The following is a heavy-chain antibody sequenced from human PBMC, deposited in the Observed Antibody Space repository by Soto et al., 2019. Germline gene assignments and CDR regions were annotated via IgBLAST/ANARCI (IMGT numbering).Heavy chain of an antibody. V-gene: IGHV4-4*07. Sequence: QVQLQESGPGLVKPSGTLSLTCTVSSGSISGYYWSWIRQPAGKALEWIGRIYSSGGTYYNPSLKSRLTMSLDMAKNQFSLRLSFVTAADTAVYYCARDFGDFGVFQYWSPGSLVSVSS. CDR1: SGSISGYY. J-gene: IGHJ1*01. CDR3: ARDFGDFGVFQY. D-gene: IGHD3-10*01. CDR2: IYSSGGT.